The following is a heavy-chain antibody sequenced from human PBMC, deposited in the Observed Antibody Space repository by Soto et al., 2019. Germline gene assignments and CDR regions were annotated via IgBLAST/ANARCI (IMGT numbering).Heavy chain of an antibody. CDR3: ARGRRVRGPNNWFDP. Sequence: QVQLVQSGAEVKKPGASVKVSCKASGYTFTSYDINWVRQATGQGLEWTGLMNPNSGNTGYAQKFQGRVTMTRNTSISTAYMERSSLRSEDTAGYYCARGRRVRGPNNWFDPWGQGTLVTFSS. D-gene: IGHD3-10*01. CDR1: GYTFTSYD. V-gene: IGHV1-8*01. CDR2: MNPNSGNT. J-gene: IGHJ5*02.